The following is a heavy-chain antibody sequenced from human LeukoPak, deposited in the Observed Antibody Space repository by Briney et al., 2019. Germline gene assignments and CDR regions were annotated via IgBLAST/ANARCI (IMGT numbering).Heavy chain of an antibody. J-gene: IGHJ6*02. CDR2: IYYSGST. CDR1: GGSISSGDYY. Sequence: SQTLSLTCTVSGGSISSGDYYWSWIRQPPGKGLEWIGYIYYSGSTYYNPSLKSRVTISVDTSKNQFSLKLSSVTAADTAVYYCARVLGGGYAVLKGYGMDVWGQGTTVSVSS. CDR3: ARVLGGGYAVLKGYGMDV. V-gene: IGHV4-30-4*01. D-gene: IGHD5-12*01.